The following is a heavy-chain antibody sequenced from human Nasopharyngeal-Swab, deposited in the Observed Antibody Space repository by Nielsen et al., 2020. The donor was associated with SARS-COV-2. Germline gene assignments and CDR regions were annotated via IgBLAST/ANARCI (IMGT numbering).Heavy chain of an antibody. D-gene: IGHD1-26*01. J-gene: IGHJ4*02. V-gene: IGHV3-11*04. CDR3: AREWVGATPYFDY. CDR2: ISSSGSTI. CDR1: GFTFSDYY. Sequence: GESLKISCAASGFTFSDYYMSWIRQAPGKGLEWVSYISSSGSTIYYADSVKGRFTISRDNSKNTLYLQMNSLRAEDTAVYYCAREWVGATPYFDYWGQGTLVTVSS.